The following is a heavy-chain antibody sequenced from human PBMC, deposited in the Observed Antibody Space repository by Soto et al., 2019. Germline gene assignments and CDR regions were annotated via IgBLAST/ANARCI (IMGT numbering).Heavy chain of an antibody. V-gene: IGHV1-18*01. CDR2: ISAYNGNT. D-gene: IGHD3-10*01. Sequence: ASVKVSCKASGYTFTSYCISWVRQAPGQGLEWMGWISAYNGNTNYAQKLQGRVTMTTDTSTSTAYMELRSLRSDDTAVYYCARRFRFGLLNYYDYKAGWGKGTTVTGSS. CDR1: GYTFTSYC. J-gene: IGHJ6*03. CDR3: ARRFRFGLLNYYDYKAG.